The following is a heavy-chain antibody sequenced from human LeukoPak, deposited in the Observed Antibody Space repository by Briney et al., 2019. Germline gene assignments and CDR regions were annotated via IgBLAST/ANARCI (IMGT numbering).Heavy chain of an antibody. V-gene: IGHV4-34*01. D-gene: IGHD2/OR15-2a*01. CDR1: GGSLSGYY. J-gene: IGHJ6*03. CDR3: ARVLQNYYHLDV. Sequence: SETLSLTCAVYGGSLSGYYWSWIRQSPGKGLEWIGEINHGGSTNYNPSLKSRVTMSVDTSKNQFSLKLSSVTAADTAVYYCARVLQNYYHLDVWGTGTTVTVSS. CDR2: INHGGST.